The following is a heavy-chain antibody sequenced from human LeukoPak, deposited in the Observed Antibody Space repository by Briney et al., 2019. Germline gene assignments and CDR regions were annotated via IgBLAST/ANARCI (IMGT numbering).Heavy chain of an antibody. CDR1: GGSISSSSYY. CDR2: IYYSGST. Sequence: PSETLSLTCTVSGGSISSSSYYWGWIRQPPGKGLEWIGSIYYSGSTYYNPSLKSRVTISVDRSKNQFSLKLSSVTAADTAVYYCASKTYYDFWSGYYYFDYWGQGTLVTVSS. V-gene: IGHV4-39*07. CDR3: ASKTYYDFWSGYYYFDY. D-gene: IGHD3-3*01. J-gene: IGHJ4*02.